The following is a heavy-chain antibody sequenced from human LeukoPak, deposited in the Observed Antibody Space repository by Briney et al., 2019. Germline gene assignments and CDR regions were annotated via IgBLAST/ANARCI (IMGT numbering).Heavy chain of an antibody. V-gene: IGHV1-18*01. CDR1: GYTFTSYG. CDR2: ISAYNGNT. Sequence: ASVKVSCKASGYTFTSYGISWVRQAPGQGLEWMGWISAYNGNTNNAQKLLGRVTMTTDTSTSTAYMELRSLRSDDTAMYYCARDPVAARYCSGGSCYPGVYWGQGTLVTVSS. J-gene: IGHJ4*02. D-gene: IGHD2-15*01. CDR3: ARDPVAARYCSGGSCYPGVY.